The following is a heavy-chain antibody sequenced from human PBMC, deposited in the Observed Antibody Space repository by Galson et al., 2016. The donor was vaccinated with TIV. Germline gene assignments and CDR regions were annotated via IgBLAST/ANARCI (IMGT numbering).Heavy chain of an antibody. Sequence: PPGKGLEWIGSIFHSGRTYYNPSLKSRVIISVDTSKNQFSLQLTLVTAADTAVYYCVAQSGVTAAASDFNYWGQGNLVTVSS. J-gene: IGHJ4*02. CDR3: VAQSGVTAAASDFNY. CDR2: IFHSGRT. V-gene: IGHV4-38-2*01. D-gene: IGHD6-25*01.